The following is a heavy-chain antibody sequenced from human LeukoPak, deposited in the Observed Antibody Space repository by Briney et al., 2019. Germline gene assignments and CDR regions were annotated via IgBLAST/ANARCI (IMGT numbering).Heavy chain of an antibody. CDR2: ISAIIGT. J-gene: IGHJ4*02. Sequence: SQTLFLTCTVSGDSISSANYYWTWIRQPADRGLEWIGRISAIIGTSYDPSLKSRVTISVDTSKNQFSLNLNSVTAADTAVYYCARGGFPGYSASWFYWGQGTLVTVSS. CDR1: GDSISSANYY. D-gene: IGHD6-13*01. CDR3: ARGGFPGYSASWFY. V-gene: IGHV4-61*02.